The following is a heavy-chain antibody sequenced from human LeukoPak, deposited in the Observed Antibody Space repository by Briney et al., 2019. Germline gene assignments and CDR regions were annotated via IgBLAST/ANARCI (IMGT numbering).Heavy chain of an antibody. CDR3: ARDRGRSSTSCYPNWFDP. V-gene: IGHV3-48*04. CDR1: GFTFSSYS. J-gene: IGHJ5*02. Sequence: GGSLRLSCAASGFTFSSYSMNWVRQAPGKGLEWVSYISSSSSTIYYADSVKGRFTISRDNAKNSLYLQMNSLRAEDTAVYYCARDRGRSSTSCYPNWFDPWGQGTLVTVSS. D-gene: IGHD2-2*01. CDR2: ISSSSSTI.